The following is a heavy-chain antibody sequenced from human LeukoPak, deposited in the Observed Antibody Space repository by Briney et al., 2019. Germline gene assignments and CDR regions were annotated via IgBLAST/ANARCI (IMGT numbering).Heavy chain of an antibody. D-gene: IGHD5-24*01. V-gene: IGHV1-2*02. Sequence: SVKVSCTASGYAFTGYYIHWVGQAPGQGLEGMGWIDPNSCGTRSAQKFQGRGTMTRDTAISTAHMELSTLKSDDTAVYYCARDLGGSNTKDAFDIWGQGTMVTVSS. CDR3: ARDLGGSNTKDAFDI. CDR2: IDPNSCGT. J-gene: IGHJ3*02. CDR1: GYAFTGYY.